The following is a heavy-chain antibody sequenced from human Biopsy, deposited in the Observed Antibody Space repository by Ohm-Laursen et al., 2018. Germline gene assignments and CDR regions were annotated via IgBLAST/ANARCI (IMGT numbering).Heavy chain of an antibody. V-gene: IGHV4-59*02. CDR2: TYYRGTS. CDR3: AAFPFSGGPAFDI. J-gene: IGHJ3*02. Sequence: SDTLSLTCSVSGGSAGDYFLSWIRLVPGKRPEWIGYTYYRGTSENNPSLRSRVTTSVDISRNQFFLNMKSVTGADTAVYYCAAFPFSGGPAFDIWGQGTTVIVSS. D-gene: IGHD2/OR15-2a*01. CDR1: GGSAGDYF.